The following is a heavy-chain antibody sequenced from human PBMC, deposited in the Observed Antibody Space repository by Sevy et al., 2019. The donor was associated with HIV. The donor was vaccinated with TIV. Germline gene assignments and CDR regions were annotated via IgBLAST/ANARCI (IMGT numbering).Heavy chain of an antibody. J-gene: IGHJ3*02. Sequence: GGSLRLSCSASGFTFSSYAMHWVRQAPGKGLEYVSAISSNGGSTYYADSVKGRFTISRDNSKNTLYLQMSSLRAEDTAVYYGVKEGFLVVVAGSHDAYDIWGQGTMVTVSS. CDR2: ISSNGGST. CDR3: VKEGFLVVVAGSHDAYDI. D-gene: IGHD2-15*01. CDR1: GFTFSSYA. V-gene: IGHV3-64D*06.